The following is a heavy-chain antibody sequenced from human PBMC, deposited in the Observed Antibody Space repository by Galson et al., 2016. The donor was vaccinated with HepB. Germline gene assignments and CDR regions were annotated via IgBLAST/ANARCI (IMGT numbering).Heavy chain of an antibody. D-gene: IGHD7-27*01. Sequence: SVKVSCKASGYAFSSYGISWVRQAPGQGLEWMGWISGYTDNTNYAQKLQDRVTMTKDTSTSTAYMEPRSLRSDDAAVYYCAREDLGYWYFDLWGRGTLVTVSS. J-gene: IGHJ2*01. CDR2: ISGYTDNT. V-gene: IGHV1-18*01. CDR3: AREDLGYWYFDL. CDR1: GYAFSSYG.